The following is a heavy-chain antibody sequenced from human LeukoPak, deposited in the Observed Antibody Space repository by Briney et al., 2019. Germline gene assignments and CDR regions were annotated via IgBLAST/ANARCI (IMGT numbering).Heavy chain of an antibody. CDR1: GYSFTNYY. V-gene: IGHV1-46*01. CDR3: ARYCSSTSCYEEIFDY. D-gene: IGHD2-2*01. J-gene: IGHJ4*02. Sequence: ASVKVSCKASGYSFTNYYMHWVRQAPGQGLEWMGVINPSGGSTSYAQKFQGRVTMTRDTFTSTVYVELSSLRSEDTAVYYCARYCSSTSCYEEIFDYWGQGTLVTVSS. CDR2: INPSGGST.